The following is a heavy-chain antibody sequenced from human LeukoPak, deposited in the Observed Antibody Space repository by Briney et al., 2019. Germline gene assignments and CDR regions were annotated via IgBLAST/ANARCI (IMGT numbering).Heavy chain of an antibody. CDR2: ISSSGSTI. D-gene: IGHD3-10*01. J-gene: IGHJ6*02. V-gene: IGHV3-11*01. CDR3: ARDGGNYGSGSYQAYYYGMDV. Sequence: GGSLRLSCAASGFTFSDYYMSWIRQAPGEGLEWVSYISSSGSTIYYADSVKGRFTISRDNAKNSLYLQMNSLRAEDTAVYYCARDGGNYGSGSYQAYYYGMDVWGQGTTVTASS. CDR1: GFTFSDYY.